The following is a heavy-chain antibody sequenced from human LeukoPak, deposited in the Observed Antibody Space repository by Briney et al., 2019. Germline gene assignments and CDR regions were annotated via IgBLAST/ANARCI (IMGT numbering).Heavy chain of an antibody. D-gene: IGHD1-26*01. Sequence: GTLRLSCAASGFTFSSYGMNWVRQPPGKGLEWIGSIYYSGSTYYNPSLKSRVTISVDTSKNQFSLKLSSVTAADTAVYYCARGGTKWELLGYYFDYWGQGTLVTVSS. CDR1: GFTFSSYGMN. J-gene: IGHJ4*02. CDR3: ARGGTKWELLGYYFDY. V-gene: IGHV4-39*01. CDR2: IYYSGST.